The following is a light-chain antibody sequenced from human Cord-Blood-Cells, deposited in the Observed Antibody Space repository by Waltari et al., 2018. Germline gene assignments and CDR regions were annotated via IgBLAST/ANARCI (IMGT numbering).Light chain of an antibody. CDR2: YDS. V-gene: IGLV3-21*04. J-gene: IGLJ3*02. Sequence: SYVLTQPPSVSVAPGKTARITCGGNNIGSKSVHWYQQKPGQAPVLVIYYDSDRPSGIPERVSGSNSGNTATLTISRVDAGDEADYYCQVWDSSSDHWVFGGGTKLTVL. CDR3: QVWDSSSDHWV. CDR1: NIGSKS.